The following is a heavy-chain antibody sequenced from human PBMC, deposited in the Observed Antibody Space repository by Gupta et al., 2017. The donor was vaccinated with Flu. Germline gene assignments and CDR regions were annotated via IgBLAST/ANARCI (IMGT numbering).Heavy chain of an antibody. D-gene: IGHD3-9*01. V-gene: IGHV4-31*03. CDR2: IYYSRST. CDR1: GGSISSGGYY. J-gene: IGHJ2*01. CDR3: ARGSNMYYDILTGYPSSGWYFDL. Sequence: QVQLQESGPGLVKPSQTLSLTCTVSGGSISSGGYYWSWIRQHTGKGLEWIGYIYYSRSTYYDPSLKSRVTISVDTSKNQFSLKLSSVTAADTAVYYCARGSNMYYDILTGYPSSGWYFDLWGRGTLVTVSS.